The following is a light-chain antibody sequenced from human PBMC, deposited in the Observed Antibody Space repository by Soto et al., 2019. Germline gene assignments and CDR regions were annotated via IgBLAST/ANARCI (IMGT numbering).Light chain of an antibody. Sequence: EIVLTQSPATLSFSLGERATLSCTARHSVSSYLAWYQQKPGQAPRLLIYDASNRATGIPARFSGSGSGTDFTLTISSLEPEDFAFYYCQQRSNWPPSITFGQGTRLEIK. J-gene: IGKJ5*01. CDR2: DAS. CDR1: HSVSSY. CDR3: QQRSNWPPSIT. V-gene: IGKV3-11*01.